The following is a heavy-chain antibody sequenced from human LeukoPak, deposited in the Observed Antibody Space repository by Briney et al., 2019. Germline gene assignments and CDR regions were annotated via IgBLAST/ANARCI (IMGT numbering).Heavy chain of an antibody. CDR1: GGTFSSYA. CDR3: ARDGVPAARGGYYYMDV. J-gene: IGHJ6*03. Sequence: SVKVSCKASGGTFSSYAISWVRQAPGQGLEWMGGIIPIFGTANYAQKFQGRVTITTDESTSTAYMELSSLRSEDTAVYYCARDGVPAARGGYYYMDVWGKGTTVTVSS. V-gene: IGHV1-69*05. D-gene: IGHD2-2*01. CDR2: IIPIFGTA.